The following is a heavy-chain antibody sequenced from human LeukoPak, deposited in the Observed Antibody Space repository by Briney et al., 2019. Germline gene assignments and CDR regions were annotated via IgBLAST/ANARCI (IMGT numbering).Heavy chain of an antibody. V-gene: IGHV3-9*03. J-gene: IGHJ4*02. Sequence: GGSLRLSCVASGFTFDDYGMHWVRQVPGKGLEWVSGISWNSINIAYADSVKGRFIISRDNAKNSLHLQMNDLRADDMALYYCVKAAFLGVTGTGDYFDLWGQGTLVAVSS. D-gene: IGHD3-10*01. CDR1: GFTFDDYG. CDR3: VKAAFLGVTGTGDYFDL. CDR2: ISWNSINI.